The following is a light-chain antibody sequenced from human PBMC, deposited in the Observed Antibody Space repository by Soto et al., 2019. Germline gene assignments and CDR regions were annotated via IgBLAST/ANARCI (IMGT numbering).Light chain of an antibody. CDR3: QQSYSPPRT. V-gene: IGKV1-39*01. CDR1: QSISYF. CDR2: AAS. J-gene: IGKJ1*01. Sequence: IHMSQSPSTLSASVGDRVTITCRASQSISYFLNWYRQNTGQAPELLIYAASSLQSGVPSRFSGSESGTEFTLTITSLQTEEFATYYCQQSYSPPRTFGQGTKGDIK.